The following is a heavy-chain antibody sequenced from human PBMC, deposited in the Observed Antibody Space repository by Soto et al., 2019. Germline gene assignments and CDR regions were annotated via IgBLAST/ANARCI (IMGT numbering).Heavy chain of an antibody. D-gene: IGHD6-19*01. J-gene: IGHJ4*02. Sequence: QLQLQESGSGLVKPSQTLSLTCAVSGGSTSSGGYSWSWLRQPPGKGLEWIGYISHSGSTYYNPSRKSRVTLSVATSKNPFSLRLSSVTAADTAVYSSARGGLVPDSWGQGPLVTVSS. V-gene: IGHV4-30-2*01. CDR1: GGSTSSGGYS. CDR2: ISHSGST. CDR3: ARGGLVPDS.